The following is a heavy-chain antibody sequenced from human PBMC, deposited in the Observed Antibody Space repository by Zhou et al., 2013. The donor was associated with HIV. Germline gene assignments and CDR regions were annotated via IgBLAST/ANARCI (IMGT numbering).Heavy chain of an antibody. D-gene: IGHD3-3*01. Sequence: QVQLVQSGAEVKKPGSSVKVSCKASGGTFSSYAISWVRQAPGQGLEWMGGIIPIFGTANYAQKFQGRVTITTDESTSTAYMELSSLRSEDTAVYYCARGPYDFWSGYYLDAFDIWGQGTMVTVSS. V-gene: IGHV1-69*05. CDR2: IIPIFGTA. CDR1: GGTFSSYA. CDR3: ARGPYDFWSGYYLDAFDI. J-gene: IGHJ3*02.